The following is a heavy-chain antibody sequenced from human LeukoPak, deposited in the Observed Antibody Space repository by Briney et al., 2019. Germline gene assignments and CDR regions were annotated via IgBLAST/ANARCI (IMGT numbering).Heavy chain of an antibody. J-gene: IGHJ4*02. V-gene: IGHV5-51*01. CDR1: GYSFTSYW. D-gene: IGHD1-7*01. CDR2: IYPGDSDT. Sequence: GESLKISCKGSGYSFTSYWIGWVRQMPGKGLEWMGIIYPGDSDTRYSPSLQGQVTISADKSISTVYLQWSSLKASDSAIYYCARRGAWNYDDDYFDYWGQGTLVTVSS. CDR3: ARRGAWNYDDDYFDY.